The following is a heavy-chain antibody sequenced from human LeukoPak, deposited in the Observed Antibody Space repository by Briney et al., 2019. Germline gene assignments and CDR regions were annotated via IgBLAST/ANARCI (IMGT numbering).Heavy chain of an antibody. J-gene: IGHJ6*03. CDR3: ASLILRSSSWYINFEYYYMDV. CDR1: GFTFSSYS. V-gene: IGHV3-21*01. D-gene: IGHD6-13*01. CDR2: ISSSSSYI. Sequence: GGSLRLSCAASGFTFSSYSMNWVRQAPGKGLEWVSSISSSSSYIYYADSVKGRFTISRDNAKNSLYLQMNSLRAEDTAVYYCASLILRSSSWYINFEYYYMDVWGKGTTVTVSS.